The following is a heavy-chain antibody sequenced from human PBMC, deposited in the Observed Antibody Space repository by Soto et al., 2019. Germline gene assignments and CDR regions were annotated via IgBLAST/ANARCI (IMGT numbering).Heavy chain of an antibody. J-gene: IGHJ5*02. Sequence: APVKVSCKASGYNFSDYYIHWVRQAPGQGLEWLGWVSPKSGGTNYAQKFKGRVTMTRDTSSNTVYMDLSGLKSDDTAVFYCAREISGGGTLNWFDPWGQGTLVTVSS. CDR3: AREISGGGTLNWFDP. CDR1: GYNFSDYY. D-gene: IGHD2-8*02. V-gene: IGHV1-2*02. CDR2: VSPKSGGT.